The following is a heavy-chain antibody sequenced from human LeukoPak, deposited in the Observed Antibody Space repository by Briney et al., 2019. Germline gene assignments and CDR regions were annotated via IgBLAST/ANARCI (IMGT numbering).Heavy chain of an antibody. V-gene: IGHV1-8*01. Sequence: ASVKVSCKASGHTFTSYDINWVRQATGQGLEWMGWMNPNSGNTGYAQKFQGRVTMTRNTSISTAYMELSSLRSEDTAVYYCARIAADYYDSSTMYYFDYWGQGTLVTVSS. J-gene: IGHJ4*02. CDR1: GHTFTSYD. CDR3: ARIAADYYDSSTMYYFDY. D-gene: IGHD3-22*01. CDR2: MNPNSGNT.